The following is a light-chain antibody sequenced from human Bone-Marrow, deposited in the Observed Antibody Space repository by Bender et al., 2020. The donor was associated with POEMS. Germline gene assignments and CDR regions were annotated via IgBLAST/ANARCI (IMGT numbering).Light chain of an antibody. CDR1: SSDVGSYNL. CDR3: SSYAGSNNFV. Sequence: QSALTQPASVSGSPGQSITISCTGTSSDVGSYNLVSWYQQHPGKAPKLMIYEGSRRPSGVPDRFSGSKSGNTASLTVSGLQAEDEADYYCSSYAGSNNFVFGGGTKVTVL. CDR2: EGS. V-gene: IGLV2-14*02. J-gene: IGLJ2*01.